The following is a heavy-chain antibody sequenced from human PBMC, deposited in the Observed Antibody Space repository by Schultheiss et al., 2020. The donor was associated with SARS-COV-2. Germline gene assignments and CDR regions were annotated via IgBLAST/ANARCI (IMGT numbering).Heavy chain of an antibody. CDR1: GFTFSSYG. D-gene: IGHD3-10*01. CDR3: AREHRSGRGAFDI. CDR2: IWYDGSTK. J-gene: IGHJ3*02. Sequence: GGSLRLSCAASGFTFSSYGMHWVRQAPGKGLEWVAVIWYDGSTKYYADSVKGRFTISRDNAKNSLYLQMNSLRAEDTAVYYCAREHRSGRGAFDIWGQGTMVTVSS. V-gene: IGHV3-33*01.